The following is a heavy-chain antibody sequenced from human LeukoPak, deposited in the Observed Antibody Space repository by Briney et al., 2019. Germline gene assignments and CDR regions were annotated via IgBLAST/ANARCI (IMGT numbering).Heavy chain of an antibody. D-gene: IGHD2-2*01. J-gene: IGHJ5*02. CDR3: AKDLPPIVVVPAATDWFDP. CDR1: GFTFSSYA. V-gene: IGHV3-23*01. Sequence: GGSLRLSCAASGFTFSSYAMSWVRQAPGKGLEWVSAISGSGGSTYYADSVKGRFTISRDNSKNTLYLQMNSLRAEDTAVYYCAKDLPPIVVVPAATDWFDPWGQGTLVTVSS. CDR2: ISGSGGST.